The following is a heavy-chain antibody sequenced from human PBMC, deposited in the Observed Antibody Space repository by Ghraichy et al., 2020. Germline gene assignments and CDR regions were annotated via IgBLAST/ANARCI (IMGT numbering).Heavy chain of an antibody. CDR3: AKGLQGGSYPKYYFDY. J-gene: IGHJ4*02. V-gene: IGHV3-23*01. D-gene: IGHD1-26*01. CDR1: GFTFSSYA. Sequence: GGSLRLSCAASGFTFSSYAMSWVRQAPGKGLEWVSAISGSGGSTYYADSVKGRFTISRDNSKNTLYLQMNSLRAEDTAVYYCAKGLQGGSYPKYYFDYWGQGTLVTVSS. CDR2: ISGSGGST.